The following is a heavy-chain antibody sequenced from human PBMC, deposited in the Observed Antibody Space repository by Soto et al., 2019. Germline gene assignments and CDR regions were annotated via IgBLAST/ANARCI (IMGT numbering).Heavy chain of an antibody. V-gene: IGHV4-59*08. CDR1: GGSISSYY. Sequence: SETLSLTCTVSGGSISSYYWSWIRQPPGKGLEWIGYIYYSGSTNYNPSLKSRVTISVDTSKNQFSLKLSSVTAADTAVYYCARQSNHFWFDPWGQGTLVTVSS. J-gene: IGHJ5*02. CDR2: IYYSGST. CDR3: ARQSNHFWFDP.